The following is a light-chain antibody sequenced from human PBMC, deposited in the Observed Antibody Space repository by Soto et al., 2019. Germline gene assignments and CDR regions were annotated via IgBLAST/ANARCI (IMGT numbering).Light chain of an antibody. CDR3: ATWDDILNGQV. CDR1: RSNIGNNA. CDR2: YDD. J-gene: IGLJ2*01. Sequence: QSVLTQPPSVSEAPRQRVTISCSGSRSNIGNNAVRWYQQLPGKAPKLLIYYDDLVPSGVSDRFSGSKSGTSASLAISGLQSEDEADDYCATWDDILNGQVFGGGTKLTVL. V-gene: IGLV1-36*01.